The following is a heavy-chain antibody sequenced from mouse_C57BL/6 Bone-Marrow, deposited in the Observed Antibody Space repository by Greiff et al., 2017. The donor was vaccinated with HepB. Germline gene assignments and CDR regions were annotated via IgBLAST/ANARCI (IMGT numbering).Heavy chain of an antibody. J-gene: IGHJ2*01. V-gene: IGHV1-19*01. CDR3: ARPTVVAPLDY. CDR1: GYTFTDYY. Sequence: DVQLQESGPVLVKPGASVKMSCKASGYTFTDYYMNWVKQSHGKSLEWIGVINPYNGGTSYNQKFKGKATLTVDKSSSTAYMELNSLTSEDSAVYYCARPTVVAPLDYWGQGTTLTVSS. D-gene: IGHD1-1*01. CDR2: INPYNGGT.